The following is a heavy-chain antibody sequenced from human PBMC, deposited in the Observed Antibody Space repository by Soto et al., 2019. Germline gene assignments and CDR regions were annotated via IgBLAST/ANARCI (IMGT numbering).Heavy chain of an antibody. CDR1: GGSFSGYY. Sequence: SETLSLTCAVYGGSFSGYYWSWIRQPPGKGLEWIGEINHSGSTNYNPSLKSRVTISVDTSKNQFSLKLSSVTAADTAVYYCARGWLRRIDYWGQGTLVTVSS. J-gene: IGHJ4*02. D-gene: IGHD5-12*01. V-gene: IGHV4-34*01. CDR3: ARGWLRRIDY. CDR2: INHSGST.